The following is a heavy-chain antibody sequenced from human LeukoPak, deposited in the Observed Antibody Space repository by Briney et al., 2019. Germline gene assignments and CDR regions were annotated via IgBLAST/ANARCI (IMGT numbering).Heavy chain of an antibody. D-gene: IGHD5-24*01. CDR1: GYTFTSYY. V-gene: IGHV1-46*01. CDR3: ARDEREDGYNQEADAFDI. J-gene: IGHJ3*02. Sequence: ASVKVSCKASGYTFTSYYMHWVRQAPGQGLEWMGIINPSGGSTSYAQKFQGRVTMTRATSTSTVYMELSSLRSEDTAVYYCARDEREDGYNQEADAFDIWGQGTMVTVSS. CDR2: INPSGGST.